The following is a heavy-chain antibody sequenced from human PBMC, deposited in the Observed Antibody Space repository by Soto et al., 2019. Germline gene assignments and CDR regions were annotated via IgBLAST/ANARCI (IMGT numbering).Heavy chain of an antibody. CDR3: AKDLGYCSGGSCYFHWFDP. J-gene: IGHJ5*02. Sequence: GGSLRLSFAASGFTFSSYAMSWVRQAPGKGLEWVSAISGSGGSTYYADSVKGRFTISRDNSKNTLYLQMNSLSAEDPAVYYCAKDLGYCSGGSCYFHWFDPWGQGTLVTVSS. V-gene: IGHV3-23*01. D-gene: IGHD2-15*01. CDR1: GFTFSSYA. CDR2: ISGSGGST.